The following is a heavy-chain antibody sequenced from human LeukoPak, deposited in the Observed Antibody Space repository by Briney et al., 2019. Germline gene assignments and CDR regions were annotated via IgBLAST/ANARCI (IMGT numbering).Heavy chain of an antibody. CDR3: ARGAGGITIFGVVIIHSSCIDY. J-gene: IGHJ4*02. V-gene: IGHV3-30*02. CDR1: GFTFSSYG. CDR2: IRYDGSNK. D-gene: IGHD3-3*01. Sequence: TGGSLRLSCAASGFTFSSYGMHWVRQAPGKGLEWVAFIRYDGSNKYYADSVKGRFTISRDNSKNTLYLQMNSLRAEDTAVYYCARGAGGITIFGVVIIHSSCIDYWGQGTLVTVSS.